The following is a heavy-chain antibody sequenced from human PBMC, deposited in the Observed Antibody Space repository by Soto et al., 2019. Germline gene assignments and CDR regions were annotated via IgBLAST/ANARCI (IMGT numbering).Heavy chain of an antibody. D-gene: IGHD3-22*01. CDR1: GFTFSSYA. J-gene: IGHJ4*02. CDR3: AKDYLYYYDSSGYGY. V-gene: IGHV3-23*01. Sequence: GGSLRLSCAASGFTFSSYAISWVRQAPGKGLEWVSAISGSGGSTYYADSVKGRFTISRDNSKNTLYLQMNSLRAEDTAVYYCAKDYLYYYDSSGYGYWGQGTMRTFSS. CDR2: ISGSGGST.